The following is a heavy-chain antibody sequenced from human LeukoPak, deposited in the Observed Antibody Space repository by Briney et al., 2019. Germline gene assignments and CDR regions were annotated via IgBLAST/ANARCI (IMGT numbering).Heavy chain of an antibody. CDR2: ISADNHNT. D-gene: IGHD5-12*01. CDR1: GYIFANYG. J-gene: IGHJ4*02. CDR3: ARDRRGYSAYDGEGFDY. Sequence: ASAKVSCKVSGYIFANYGFSWVRQAPGQGLEWMGWISADNHNTKYAQKFQDRVTMTDDRSTSTVYMELRSLRSDDTAVYYCARDRRGYSAYDGEGFDYWGQGTLVTVSS. V-gene: IGHV1-18*04.